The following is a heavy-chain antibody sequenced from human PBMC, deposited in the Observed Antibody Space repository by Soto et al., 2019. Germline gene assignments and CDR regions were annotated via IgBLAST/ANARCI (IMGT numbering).Heavy chain of an antibody. V-gene: IGHV3-23*01. D-gene: IGHD4-17*01. CDR1: GFTFSSYA. Sequence: GGSLRLSCAASGFTFSSYAMSWVRQAPGKGLEWVSAISGSGGSTYYADSVKGRFTISRDNSKNTLYLQMNSLRAEDTAVYYCANKHDYGDYVGYWGQGTLVTVSS. CDR2: ISGSGGST. CDR3: ANKHDYGDYVGY. J-gene: IGHJ4*02.